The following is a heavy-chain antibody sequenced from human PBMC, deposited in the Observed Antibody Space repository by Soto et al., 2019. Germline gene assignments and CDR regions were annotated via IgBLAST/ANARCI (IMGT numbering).Heavy chain of an antibody. CDR3: ARVVVAAKWWWFDP. D-gene: IGHD2-15*01. CDR2: INHSGST. V-gene: IGHV4-34*01. J-gene: IGHJ5*02. CDR1: GGSFSGYY. Sequence: PSETLSLTCAVYGGSFSGYYWSWIRQPPGKGLEWIGEINHSGSTNYNPSLKSRVTISVDTSKNQFSLKLSSVTAADTAVYYCARVVVAAKWWWFDPWGQGTLVTDSS.